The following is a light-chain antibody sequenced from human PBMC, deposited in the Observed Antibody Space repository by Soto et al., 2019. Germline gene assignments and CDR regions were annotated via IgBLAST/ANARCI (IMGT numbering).Light chain of an antibody. CDR3: YSYRGSNAGV. CDR2: EVG. V-gene: IGLV2-8*01. Sequence: QSALTQPPSASGSPGESLTISCTGSSSDIGGYKYVAWYQQHPDKAPKLIIYEVGKRPSGVPDRFSGSKSGNTASLTVSGLQTQDEADYYCYSYRGSNAGVFGGGTKLTVL. CDR1: SSDIGGYKY. J-gene: IGLJ3*02.